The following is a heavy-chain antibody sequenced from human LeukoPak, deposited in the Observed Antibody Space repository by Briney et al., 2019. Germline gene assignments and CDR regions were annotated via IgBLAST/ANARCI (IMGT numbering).Heavy chain of an antibody. CDR1: GYTFTSYD. V-gene: IGHV1-8*01. J-gene: IGHJ4*02. CDR2: MDPNSGDT. CDR3: AMVGGDLDY. D-gene: IGHD2-15*01. Sequence: ASVKVSRKASGYTFTSYDINWVRQAPGQGREWMGWMDPNSGDTGYAQKSQGRGTITRNTSISTAYMELSSLSSEDTAVYYCAMVGGDLDYWGQGTLVTVSS.